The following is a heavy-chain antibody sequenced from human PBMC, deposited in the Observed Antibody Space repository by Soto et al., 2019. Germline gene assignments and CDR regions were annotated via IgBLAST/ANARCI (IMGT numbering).Heavy chain of an antibody. J-gene: IGHJ1*01. Sequence: GGSLRLSCTASGIIFSSFAMSWVRQAPGKGLEWVSGITGSGGSTYYADSVKGRFTISRDNSKSTLYLQMNSLRAEDTAIYYCAIPSLTRIRGEPPAYWGQGDLVTVSS. CDR3: AIPSLTRIRGEPPAY. CDR1: GIIFSSFA. V-gene: IGHV3-23*01. CDR2: ITGSGGST.